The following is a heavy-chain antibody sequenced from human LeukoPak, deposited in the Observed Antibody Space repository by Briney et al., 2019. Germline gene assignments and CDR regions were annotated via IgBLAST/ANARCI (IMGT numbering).Heavy chain of an antibody. CDR3: ARDRRITMIPSNWFDP. CDR1: GGSIRSSYYY. Sequence: SETLSLTCTVSGGSIRSSYYYWSWIRQPPGKGQEWIGYIYYSGSANYNPSLKSRVTISVDTSKNQFSLKLSSVTAADTAVYYCARDRRITMIPSNWFDPWGQGTLVTVSS. V-gene: IGHV4-61*01. J-gene: IGHJ5*02. D-gene: IGHD3-22*01. CDR2: IYYSGSA.